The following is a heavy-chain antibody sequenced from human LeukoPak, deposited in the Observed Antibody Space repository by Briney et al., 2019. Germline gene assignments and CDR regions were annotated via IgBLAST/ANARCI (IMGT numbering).Heavy chain of an antibody. Sequence: GGSLRLSCAASGFTFTNYWMSWVRQAPGKGLEWVANIKQDGREKYYVDSVKGRFTISRDNAKNSLYLLMNSLRVEDTAVYYCARNFYGPYYYYGMDVWGRGTTVTVSS. V-gene: IGHV3-7*05. CDR2: IKQDGREK. D-gene: IGHD4-17*01. CDR1: GFTFTNYW. CDR3: ARNFYGPYYYYGMDV. J-gene: IGHJ6*02.